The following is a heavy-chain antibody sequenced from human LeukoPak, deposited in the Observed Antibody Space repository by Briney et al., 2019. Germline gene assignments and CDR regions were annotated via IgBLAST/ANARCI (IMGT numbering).Heavy chain of an antibody. CDR1: GFTFSSYA. D-gene: IGHD3-16*01. J-gene: IGHJ3*02. Sequence: PGGSLRLSCAASGFTFSSYAMHWVRQPPGKGLEWVAFISYDGSNKYYADSVKGRFTISRDNSKNRLYLQMNSLRAEDSAVYYCARVYELAFDIWGQGTMVTVSS. CDR3: ARVYELAFDI. CDR2: ISYDGSNK. V-gene: IGHV3-30*01.